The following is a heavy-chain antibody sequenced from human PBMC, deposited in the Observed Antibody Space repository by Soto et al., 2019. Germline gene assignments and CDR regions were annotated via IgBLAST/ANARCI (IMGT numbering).Heavy chain of an antibody. CDR2: MNPNSGNT. V-gene: IGHV1-8*01. J-gene: IGHJ6*03. Sequence: ASVKVSCKASGYTFTSYDINWVQQATGQGLEWMGWMNPNSGNTGYAQKFQGRVTMTRNTSISTAYMELSSLRSEDTAVYYCARVSITMVWGVMSQTYYYYMDVWGKGTTVTVS. D-gene: IGHD3-10*01. CDR1: GYTFTSYD. CDR3: ARVSITMVWGVMSQTYYYYMDV.